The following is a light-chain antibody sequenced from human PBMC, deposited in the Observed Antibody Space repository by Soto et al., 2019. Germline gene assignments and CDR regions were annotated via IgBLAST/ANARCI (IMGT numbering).Light chain of an antibody. CDR1: QSVSNN. V-gene: IGKV3-15*01. CDR2: HAS. CDR3: QQYNNWWT. J-gene: IGKJ1*01. Sequence: EVVMTQSPATLSVSPGERATLSCRASQSVSNNLAWFQQKPGQAPRLLIYHASTRATGIPARFSGSGSGTEFTLIISSLQSGDFAVYYCQQYNNWWTFGQGTKVEIK.